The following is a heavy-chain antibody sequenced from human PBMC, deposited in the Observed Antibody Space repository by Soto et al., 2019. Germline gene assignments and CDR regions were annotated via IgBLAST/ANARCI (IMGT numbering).Heavy chain of an antibody. D-gene: IGHD6-19*01. Sequence: PGGSLRLSCAASGFTFSSYAMSWVRQAPGKGLEWVSAIGGSGGSTYYADSVKGRFTISRDNSKNTLYLQMNSLRAEDTAVYYCAKVPKSDSGIAVAPTDYWGQGTLVTVSS. J-gene: IGHJ4*02. CDR2: IGGSGGST. V-gene: IGHV3-23*01. CDR1: GFTFSSYA. CDR3: AKVPKSDSGIAVAPTDY.